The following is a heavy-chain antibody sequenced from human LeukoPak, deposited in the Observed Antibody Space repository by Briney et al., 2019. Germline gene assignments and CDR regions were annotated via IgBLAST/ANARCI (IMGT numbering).Heavy chain of an antibody. J-gene: IGHJ4*02. CDR1: GFTFSSYF. Sequence: GGSLRLSCAASGFTFSSYFMNWVRQAPGKGLEWVSSITASSSDVYYADSVRGRFTISRDNAKNSLFLQMNGLRAEDTAVYYCARALTGIPYYFDYWGQGSLVTVSS. CDR3: ARALTGIPYYFDY. CDR2: ITASSSDV. D-gene: IGHD1-20*01. V-gene: IGHV3-21*01.